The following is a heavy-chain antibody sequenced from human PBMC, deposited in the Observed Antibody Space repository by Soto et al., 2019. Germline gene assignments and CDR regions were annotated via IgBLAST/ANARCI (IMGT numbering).Heavy chain of an antibody. CDR3: ASSVIGFDY. CDR2: IYHSGST. V-gene: IGHV4-30-2*01. Sequence: TLALTCAVSGGSLSSGCYSWSWIRQPPGKGLEWIGYIYHSGSTYYNPSLKSRVTMSVDRSKNQFPLKMSSVTAADTAVYYCASSVIGFDYWGQGTLVTVS. D-gene: IGHD2-21*01. J-gene: IGHJ4*02. CDR1: GGSLSSGCYS.